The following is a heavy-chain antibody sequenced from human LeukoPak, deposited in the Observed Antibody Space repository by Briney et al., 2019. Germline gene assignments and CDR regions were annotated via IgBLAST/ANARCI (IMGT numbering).Heavy chain of an antibody. CDR2: MNPNSGNT. Sequence: GDSVTVSCKASGYTFTSYDMNWVRQAAGQGLEWMGWMNPNSGNTGYAHKFQGRVTITRNTSISTAYMELSSLSSEDTAVYYCAVNYYGSGSYYRDDYWGQGTLVTVSS. CDR3: AVNYYGSGSYYRDDY. J-gene: IGHJ4*02. D-gene: IGHD3-10*01. V-gene: IGHV1-8*03. CDR1: GYTFTSYD.